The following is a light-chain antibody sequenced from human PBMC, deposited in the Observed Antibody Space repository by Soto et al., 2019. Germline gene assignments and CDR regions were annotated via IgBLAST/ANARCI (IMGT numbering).Light chain of an antibody. V-gene: IGLV4-69*01. CDR1: SGHSSYA. J-gene: IGLJ3*02. CDR3: QTWGTGIEV. Sequence: QLVLTQSPSASASLGASVKLTCTLSSGHSSYAIAWHQQQPEKGPRYLMKLNSDGSHSKGDGIPDRFSGSISGAERYLTISSLQSEDEADYYCQTWGTGIEVFGGGTKLTVL. CDR2: LNSDGSH.